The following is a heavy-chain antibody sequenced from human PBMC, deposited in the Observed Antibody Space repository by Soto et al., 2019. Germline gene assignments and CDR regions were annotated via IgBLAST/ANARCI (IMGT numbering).Heavy chain of an antibody. Sequence: PGGSLRLSCADSGFTFSSYAMNWVRQALGKGLDWVSGMSGSGGSTYYADSVKGRFTISRDKSKNTRYLQMSSLRAEDTAVYYCAKDTTGRYDSVLDYWGQGTLVTVSS. CDR2: MSGSGGST. D-gene: IGHD3-22*01. V-gene: IGHV3-23*01. J-gene: IGHJ4*02. CDR1: GFTFSSYA. CDR3: AKDTTGRYDSVLDY.